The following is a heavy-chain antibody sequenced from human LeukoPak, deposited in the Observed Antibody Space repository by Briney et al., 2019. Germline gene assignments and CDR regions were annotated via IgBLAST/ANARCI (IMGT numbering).Heavy chain of an antibody. D-gene: IGHD5-12*01. CDR1: GFTVSSNY. V-gene: IGHV3-53*01. J-gene: IGHJ4*02. CDR3: ARDQWDPYSGYAADY. Sequence: AGGSLRLSCAASGFTVSSNYMSWVRQAPGKGLEWVSVIYSGGSTYYTDSVKGRFTISRDNSKNTLYLQMNSLRAEDTAVYYCARDQWDPYSGYAADYWGQGTLVTVSS. CDR2: IYSGGST.